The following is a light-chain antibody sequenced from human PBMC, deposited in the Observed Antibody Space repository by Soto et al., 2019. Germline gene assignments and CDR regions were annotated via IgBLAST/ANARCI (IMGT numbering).Light chain of an antibody. Sequence: QSVLTQPPSASGTPGQRVTISCSGSSSNIGTNTVNWYQQVPGTAPKLLIYGNNQRPSGVPDRFSGSKSGTSASLAISGLQSEDEADYYCAAWDDSRSGYVFGTGTKLTVL. CDR3: AAWDDSRSGYV. CDR2: GNN. J-gene: IGLJ1*01. V-gene: IGLV1-44*01. CDR1: SSNIGTNT.